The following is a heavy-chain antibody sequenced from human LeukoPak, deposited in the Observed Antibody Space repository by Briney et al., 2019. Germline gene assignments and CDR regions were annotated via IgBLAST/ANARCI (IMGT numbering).Heavy chain of an antibody. V-gene: IGHV4-30-2*01. D-gene: IGHD3-3*01. J-gene: IGHJ6*03. CDR3: ARLKSGRTIFGVVGDPPGGYYMDV. Sequence: SETLSLTCTVSGGSISSGGYYWSWIRQPPGKGLEWIGYIYHSGSTNYNPSLKSRVTISVDTSKNQSSLKLSSVTAADPAVYYCARLKSGRTIFGVVGDPPGGYYMDVWGKGTTVTVSS. CDR1: GGSISSGGYY. CDR2: IYHSGST.